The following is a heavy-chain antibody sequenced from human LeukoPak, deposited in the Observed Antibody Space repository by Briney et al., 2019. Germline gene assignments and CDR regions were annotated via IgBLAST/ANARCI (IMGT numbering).Heavy chain of an antibody. Sequence: ASVKVSCKASGYTFTGYYMHWVRQAPGQGLEWMGWINPNSGGTNYTQKFQGRVTMTRDTSISTAYMELSRLRSDDTAVYYCARDEGSSWLTYYYYYMDVWGKGTTVTVSS. CDR2: INPNSGGT. CDR1: GYTFTGYY. J-gene: IGHJ6*03. D-gene: IGHD6-13*01. V-gene: IGHV1-2*02. CDR3: ARDEGSSWLTYYYYYMDV.